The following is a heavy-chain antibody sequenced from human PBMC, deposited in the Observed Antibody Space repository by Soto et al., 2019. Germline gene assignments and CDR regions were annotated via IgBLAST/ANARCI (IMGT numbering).Heavy chain of an antibody. Sequence: NPSETLSLTCAVSGDSISSSVWWTWVRQPPGKGLEWIGEVFHTGNTYYNPSLKSRLTMSVDKSRNEFSLKLTSVTAADTAIYYCARKAWVRFDYWGQGALVIVSS. J-gene: IGHJ4*02. CDR2: VFHTGNT. CDR3: ARKAWVRFDY. D-gene: IGHD7-27*01. V-gene: IGHV4-4*02. CDR1: GDSISSSVW.